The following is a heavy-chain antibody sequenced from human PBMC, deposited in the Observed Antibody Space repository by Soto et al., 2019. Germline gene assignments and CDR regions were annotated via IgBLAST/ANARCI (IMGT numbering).Heavy chain of an antibody. CDR1: GFTFSSYS. CDR2: ISSSSSYI. Sequence: GGSLRLSCAASGFTFSSYSMNWVPQAPGKGLEWVSSISSSSSYIYYADSVKGRFTISRDNAKNSLYLQMNSLRAEDTAVYYCARDRSSSSYGMDVWGQGTTVTVSS. D-gene: IGHD6-6*01. CDR3: ARDRSSSSYGMDV. J-gene: IGHJ6*02. V-gene: IGHV3-21*01.